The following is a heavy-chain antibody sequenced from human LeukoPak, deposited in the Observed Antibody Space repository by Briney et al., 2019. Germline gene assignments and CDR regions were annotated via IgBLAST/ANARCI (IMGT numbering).Heavy chain of an antibody. D-gene: IGHD3-3*01. J-gene: IGHJ4*02. CDR1: GFRFTSDW. V-gene: IGHV3-7*01. Sequence: PGGSLRLSCAASGFRFTSDWMNWVRQAPGKGLEWVASIRQDGGEKKYVDSVKGRFTISRDLAQNSLFLQMNSLRAEDTAVYYCASAYASYDFWSGYENCDFWGQGTLVTVSS. CDR3: ASAYASYDFWSGYENCDF. CDR2: IRQDGGEK.